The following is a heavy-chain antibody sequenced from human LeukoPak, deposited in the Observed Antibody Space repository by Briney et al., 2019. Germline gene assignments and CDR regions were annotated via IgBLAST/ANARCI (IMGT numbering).Heavy chain of an antibody. J-gene: IGHJ5*02. CDR1: GGSFSGYY. CDR2: INHSGST. D-gene: IGHD3-16*02. CDR3: ARGEISVAPYIEGRNWFDP. Sequence: SETLSLTCAVYGGSFSGYYWSWIRQPPGKGLEWIGEINHSGSTNYNPSLKCRVTISVDTSKNQFSLKLSSVTAADTAVYYCARGEISVAPYIEGRNWFDPWGQGTLVTVSS. V-gene: IGHV4-34*01.